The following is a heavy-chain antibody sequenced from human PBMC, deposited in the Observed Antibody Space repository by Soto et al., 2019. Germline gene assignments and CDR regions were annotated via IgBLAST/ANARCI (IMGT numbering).Heavy chain of an antibody. D-gene: IGHD3-3*01. V-gene: IGHV4-59*01. CDR3: ARETAYYDFWSGYPPSMDQLPKHGENYNWFDP. J-gene: IGHJ5*02. CDR2: IYYSGST. Sequence: SETLSLTCTVSGGSISSYYWSWIRQPPGKGLEWIGYIYYSGSTNYNPSLKSRVTISVDTSKNQFSLKLSSVTAADTAVYYCARETAYYDFWSGYPPSMDQLPKHGENYNWFDPWGQGTLVTVSS. CDR1: GGSISSYY.